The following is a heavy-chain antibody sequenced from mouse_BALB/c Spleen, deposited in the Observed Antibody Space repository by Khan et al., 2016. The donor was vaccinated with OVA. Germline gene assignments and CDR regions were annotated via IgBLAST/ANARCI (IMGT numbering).Heavy chain of an antibody. Sequence: QVQLQQSGPELVRPGVSVKISCKGSGYTFTDYAMHWVKQSHAKSLEWIGVIITYSGNTNYNQKFKGKATMTVDKSSSTAYMELARLTSEDSAIYYCARSYYGSSYAMDYWGQGTSVTVSS. CDR2: IITYSGNT. CDR1: GYTFTDYA. J-gene: IGHJ4*01. CDR3: ARSYYGSSYAMDY. V-gene: IGHV1S137*01. D-gene: IGHD1-1*01.